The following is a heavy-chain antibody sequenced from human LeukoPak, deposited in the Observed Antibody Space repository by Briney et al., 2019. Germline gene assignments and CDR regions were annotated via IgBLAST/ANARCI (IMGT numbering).Heavy chain of an antibody. D-gene: IGHD1-14*01. V-gene: IGHV4-38-2*02. Sequence: SETLSLTCNVSGYSISSGYFWGWIRQPPGKGLEWIGSIYYSGSTYYNPSLKSRVTISVDTSKNQFSLKLSSVTAADTAVYYCARVESYPLRNAFDIWGQGTMVTVSS. CDR1: GYSISSGYF. CDR2: IYYSGST. CDR3: ARVESYPLRNAFDI. J-gene: IGHJ3*02.